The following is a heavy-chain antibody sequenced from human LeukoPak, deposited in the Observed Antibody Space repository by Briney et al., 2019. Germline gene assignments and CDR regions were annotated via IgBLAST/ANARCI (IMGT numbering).Heavy chain of an antibody. V-gene: IGHV3-48*01. Sequence: PGGSLRLSCAASGFTFSSYGMSWVRQAPGKGLEWVSYISSSSSTIYYADSVKGRFTISRDNAKNSLYLQMNSLRAEDTAVYYCARDPGLYSSSWFFDYWGQGTLVTVSS. CDR1: GFTFSSYG. CDR2: ISSSSSTI. J-gene: IGHJ4*02. CDR3: ARDPGLYSSSWFFDY. D-gene: IGHD6-13*01.